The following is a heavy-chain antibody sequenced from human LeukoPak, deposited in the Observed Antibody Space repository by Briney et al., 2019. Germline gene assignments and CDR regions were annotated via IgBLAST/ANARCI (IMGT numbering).Heavy chain of an antibody. CDR2: IRSSSYT. CDR3: ARRLCSGGSCYDAFDI. CDR1: GFTFSDYY. J-gene: IGHJ3*02. D-gene: IGHD2-15*01. V-gene: IGHV3-11*06. Sequence: GGSLRLSCAASGFTFSDYYMSWIRQAPGKGLEWVSYIRSSSYTNYAESVKGRFTISRDNAKNSVYLQMTSLGAEDTAVYYCARRLCSGGSCYDAFDIWGQGTMVTVSS.